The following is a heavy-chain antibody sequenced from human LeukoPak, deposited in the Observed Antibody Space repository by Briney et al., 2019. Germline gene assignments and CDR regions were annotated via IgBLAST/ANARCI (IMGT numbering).Heavy chain of an antibody. J-gene: IGHJ4*02. Sequence: GGSLRLSCAASGFTFSSYGMSWVRQAPGKGLEWVSAIGGSGGSTYYADSVKGRFTISRDNSKNTLYLQMNSLRAEDTAVYYCAKDVVDGYNKAFDYWGQGTLVTVSS. CDR1: GFTFSSYG. V-gene: IGHV3-23*01. D-gene: IGHD5-24*01. CDR3: AKDVVDGYNKAFDY. CDR2: IGGSGGST.